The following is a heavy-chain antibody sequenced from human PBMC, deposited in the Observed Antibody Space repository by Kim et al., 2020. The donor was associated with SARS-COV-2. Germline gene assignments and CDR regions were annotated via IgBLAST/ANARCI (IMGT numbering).Heavy chain of an antibody. CDR1: GYTFTSYG. J-gene: IGHJ5*02. V-gene: IGHV1-18*04. CDR3: ARDGDYYDSSGYYSA. Sequence: ASVKVSCKASGYTFTSYGISWVRQAPGQGLEWMGWISAYNGNTNYAQKLQGRVTMTTDTSTSTAYMELRSLRSDDTAVYYCARDGDYYDSSGYYSAWGQGTLVTVSS. CDR2: ISAYNGNT. D-gene: IGHD3-22*01.